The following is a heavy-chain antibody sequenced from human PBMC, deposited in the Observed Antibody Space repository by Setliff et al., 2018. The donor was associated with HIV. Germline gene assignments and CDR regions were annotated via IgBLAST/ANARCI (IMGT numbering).Heavy chain of an antibody. D-gene: IGHD4-17*01. CDR1: GFTFGDYG. CDR2: IKTKPNDYAT. V-gene: IGHV3-73*01. J-gene: IGHJ5*02. CDR3: AVSPDGDCATTKCANWFDP. Sequence: GGSLRLSCTASGFTFGDYGMSWVCQAPGKGLEWVGRIKTKPNDYATAHAASVKGRFTISRDDSQNTAYLQMNSLRTEDTAVYFCAVSPDGDCATTKCANWFDPWGQGTQVTVSS.